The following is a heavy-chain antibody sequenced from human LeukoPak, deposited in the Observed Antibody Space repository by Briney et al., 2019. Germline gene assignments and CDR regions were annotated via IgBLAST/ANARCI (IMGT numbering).Heavy chain of an antibody. CDR3: ARDGPAPYYYDSSGYYVVWYFDL. D-gene: IGHD3-22*01. CDR2: ISAYNGNT. Sequence: VASVKVSFTASGYTFTSYGISWVRQAPGQGLEWMGWISAYNGNTNYAQKLQGRVTMTTDTSTSTAYMELRSLRSDDTAVYYCARDGPAPYYYDSSGYYVVWYFDLWGRGTLVTVSS. V-gene: IGHV1-18*01. J-gene: IGHJ2*01. CDR1: GYTFTSYG.